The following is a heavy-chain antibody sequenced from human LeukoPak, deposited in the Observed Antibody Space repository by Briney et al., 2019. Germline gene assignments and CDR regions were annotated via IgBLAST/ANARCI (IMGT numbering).Heavy chain of an antibody. CDR2: INHSGST. Sequence: SETLSLTCAAYGGSFSGYYWSWIRQPPGKGLEWIGEINHSGSTNYNPSLKSRVTISVDTSKNQFSLKLSSVTAADTAVYYCARGTSYDSSGYYPYFDYWGQGTLVTVSS. CDR1: GGSFSGYY. V-gene: IGHV4-34*01. D-gene: IGHD3-22*01. CDR3: ARGTSYDSSGYYPYFDY. J-gene: IGHJ4*02.